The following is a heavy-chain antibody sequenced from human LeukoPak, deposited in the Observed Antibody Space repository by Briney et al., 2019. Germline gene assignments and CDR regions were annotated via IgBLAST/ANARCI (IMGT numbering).Heavy chain of an antibody. V-gene: IGHV3-74*01. CDR1: GFTFRSYW. J-gene: IGHJ4*02. D-gene: IGHD1-26*01. CDR3: ARDRGGNYDPYFDY. Sequence: PGGSLRLSCAAFGFTFRSYWMHWVRQAPGKGLVWVSRINSDGSSTSYADSVKGRFTISRDNAKNTLYLQMNSLRAEDTAVYYCARDRGGNYDPYFDYWGQGTLVTVSS. CDR2: INSDGSST.